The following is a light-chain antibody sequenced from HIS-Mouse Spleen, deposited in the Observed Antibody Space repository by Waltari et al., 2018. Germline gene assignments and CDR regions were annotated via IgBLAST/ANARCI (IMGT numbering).Light chain of an antibody. CDR3: AAWDDSLNGNYV. CDR1: SSDVGSYNL. V-gene: IGLV2-14*02. Sequence: QSALTQPASVSGSPGQSIPISCTGTSSDVGSYNLVSCYQQHPGKAPKLMIYEGSKRPSGVSNRFSGSKSGTSASLAISGLQSEDEADYYCAAWDDSLNGNYVFGTGTKVTVL. CDR2: EGS. J-gene: IGLJ1*01.